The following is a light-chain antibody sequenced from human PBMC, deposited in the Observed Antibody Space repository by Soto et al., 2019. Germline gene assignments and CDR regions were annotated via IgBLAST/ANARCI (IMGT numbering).Light chain of an antibody. J-gene: IGLJ3*02. CDR3: SSYTTSTTWV. CDR1: SSDVGAYNH. V-gene: IGLV2-14*01. Sequence: QSALTQPASVSGSPGQSITISCTGTSSDVGAYNHVSWYQQYPGKAPKLMIYEVSNRPSGVSNRFSGSKSGNTASLTISGLQAEDEADYYCSSYTTSTTWVFGGGTKVIVL. CDR2: EVS.